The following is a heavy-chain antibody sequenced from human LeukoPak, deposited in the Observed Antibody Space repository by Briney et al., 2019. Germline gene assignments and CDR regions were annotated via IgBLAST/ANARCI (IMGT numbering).Heavy chain of an antibody. CDR1: GYTFIGYD. Sequence: GASVKVSCKASGYTFIGYDINWVRQATGQGLEWMGWMNPNTGNTGYAQKFRGRVTMTRNTSISTASMELGSPTSEDTALYYCARGAPGSYCSGGSCPYFDYWGQGTLVSVSS. CDR2: MNPNTGNT. V-gene: IGHV1-8*01. D-gene: IGHD2-15*01. J-gene: IGHJ4*02. CDR3: ARGAPGSYCSGGSCPYFDY.